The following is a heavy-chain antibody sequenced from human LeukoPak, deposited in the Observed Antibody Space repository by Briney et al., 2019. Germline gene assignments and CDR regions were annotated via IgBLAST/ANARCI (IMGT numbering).Heavy chain of an antibody. CDR3: ARQGYSDYGMDV. J-gene: IGHJ6*02. V-gene: IGHV5-51*01. CDR2: IYPGDSDT. Sequence: GESLKISCKGSGYIFTNYWIAWVRQMPEKGLECMGIIYPGDSDTRYSPSFKGQVTISADKSISTAYLQWSSLKASDTAMYYCARQGYSDYGMDVWGQGTTVTVSS. CDR1: GYIFTNYW. D-gene: IGHD1-1*01.